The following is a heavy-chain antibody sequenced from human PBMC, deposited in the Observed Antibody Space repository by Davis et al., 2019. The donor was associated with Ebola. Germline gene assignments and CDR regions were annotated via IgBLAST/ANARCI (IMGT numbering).Heavy chain of an antibody. D-gene: IGHD2-15*01. J-gene: IGHJ4*02. V-gene: IGHV5-51*01. CDR2: IYPGDSDT. CDR3: ARPYCSGGSCDPGGY. Sequence: GGSLRLSCKGSGYSFTNMWIGWVRQMPGKGLEWMGIIYPGDSDTRYSPSFQGQVTISADKSISTAYLQWSSLKASDTAMYYCARPYCSGGSCDPGGYWGQGTLVTVSS. CDR1: GYSFTNMW.